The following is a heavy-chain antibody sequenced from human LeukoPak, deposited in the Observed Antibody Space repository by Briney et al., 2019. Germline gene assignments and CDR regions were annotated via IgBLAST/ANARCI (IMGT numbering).Heavy chain of an antibody. Sequence: ASVKVSCKASGYTFTGYYMHWVRQAPGQGLEWMGWINPNSGGTNYAQKFQGRVTMTRDTSISTAYMELSRLRSDDTAVYYCAREGVDILTGYYTGWFDPWGQGTLVTVSS. CDR1: GYTFTGYY. CDR2: INPNSGGT. D-gene: IGHD3-9*01. CDR3: AREGVDILTGYYTGWFDP. V-gene: IGHV1-2*02. J-gene: IGHJ5*02.